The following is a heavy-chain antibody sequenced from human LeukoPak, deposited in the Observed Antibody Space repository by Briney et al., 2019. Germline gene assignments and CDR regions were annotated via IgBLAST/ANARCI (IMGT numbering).Heavy chain of an antibody. CDR3: ATDPGEWEPI. V-gene: IGHV3-15*01. J-gene: IGHJ3*02. Sequence: GGSLRLSCATSGLTFTNAWMSWFRQAPGKGLEWVGRIKSKTDGGTSDYAAPVQGRFTISRDDSKNTLYLQMNSLKIEDTDVYYCATDPGEWEPIWGQGTMVTVSS. CDR2: IKSKTDGGTS. CDR1: GLTFTNAW. D-gene: IGHD1-26*01.